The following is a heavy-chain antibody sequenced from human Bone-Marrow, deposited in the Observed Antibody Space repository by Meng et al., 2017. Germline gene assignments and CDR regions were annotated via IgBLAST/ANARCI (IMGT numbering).Heavy chain of an antibody. CDR1: GGSFSGYY. V-gene: IGHV4-34*01. D-gene: IGHD3-10*01. J-gene: IGHJ4*02. CDR2: INHSGST. CDR3: ARGGVRGGIDY. Sequence: QGHLQRWGAGLLRPSETLSLTWAVYGGSFSGYYWSWIRQPPGKGLEWIGEINHSGSTNYNPSLKSRVTISVDTSKNQFSLKLSSVTAADTAVYYCARGGVRGGIDYWGQGTLVTVSS.